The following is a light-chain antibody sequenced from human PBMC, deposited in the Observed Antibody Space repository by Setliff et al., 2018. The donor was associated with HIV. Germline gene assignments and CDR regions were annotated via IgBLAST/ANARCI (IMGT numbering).Light chain of an antibody. V-gene: IGLV2-11*01. CDR2: AVS. Sequence: QSVLTQPRSVPGSPGQSVTISFTGTSSDVGGYTYVSWYQQHPGKAPNLMIYAVSKRPLRVPDRFSGSKSGNTASLTISGLQAADEADYYCCSYAGSYTYVFGTGTKVTVL. J-gene: IGLJ1*01. CDR1: SSDVGGYTY. CDR3: CSYAGSYTYV.